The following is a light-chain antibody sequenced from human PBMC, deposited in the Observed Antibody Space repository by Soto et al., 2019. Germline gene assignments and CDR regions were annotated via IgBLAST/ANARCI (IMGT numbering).Light chain of an antibody. CDR3: QQGSNWPST. CDR2: DAS. J-gene: IGKJ4*01. CDR1: QSVSSY. Sequence: EIVLTQSPATLSLSPGERATLSCRASQSVSSYLAWYQQKPGQAPRLLIYDASNRATGIPARFSGSGSGTDFTLTISSLEPEEFAVYYCQQGSNWPSTFGGGTKVEIK. V-gene: IGKV3-11*01.